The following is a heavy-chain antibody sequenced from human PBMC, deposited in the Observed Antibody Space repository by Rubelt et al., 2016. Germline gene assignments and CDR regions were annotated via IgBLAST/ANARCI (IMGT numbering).Heavy chain of an antibody. D-gene: IGHD4-17*01. Sequence: EVQLVESGGGLVQPGGSLRLSCAASGFTFTNYWMSWVRQAPGTGLEWVANIKQDGSEKYYVDSVKGRFTISRDNAKNSLFLHSKSRGVWDTAVYYCGGVGSGGYALPDYGVCDTWGQGTLVTVSP. V-gene: IGHV3-7*04. J-gene: IGHJ5*02. CDR2: IKQDGSEK. CDR3: GGVGSGGYALPDYGVCDT. CDR1: GFTFTNYW.